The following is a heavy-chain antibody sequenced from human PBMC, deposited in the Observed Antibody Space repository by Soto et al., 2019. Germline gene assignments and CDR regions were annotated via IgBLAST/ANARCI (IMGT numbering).Heavy chain of an antibody. Sequence: QVQLQESGPGLVKPSQTLSLTCTVSGGSISSGGYYWSWIRQHPGKGLEWIGYIYYSGSTYYNPSLKSRVTIPVDTSKNQFSLKLSSVTAADTAVYYCARETRWDIVVVVATPYYYGMDVWGQGTTVTVSS. D-gene: IGHD2-15*01. CDR1: GGSISSGGYY. J-gene: IGHJ6*02. CDR2: IYYSGST. CDR3: ARETRWDIVVVVATPYYYGMDV. V-gene: IGHV4-31*03.